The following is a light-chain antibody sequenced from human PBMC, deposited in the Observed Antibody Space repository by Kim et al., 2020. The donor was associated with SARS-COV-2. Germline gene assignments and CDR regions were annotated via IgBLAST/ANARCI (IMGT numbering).Light chain of an antibody. Sequence: ASGGERVTITCRASKGIRNYLVWFEQKPGKAPKSLIFAASSLRSGVSSKFSGSGSGTDFTLTISTLQREDFATYYCQQYNSYPPTFGQGTKVDIK. CDR3: QQYNSYPPT. CDR2: AAS. V-gene: IGKV1-16*02. J-gene: IGKJ1*01. CDR1: KGIRNY.